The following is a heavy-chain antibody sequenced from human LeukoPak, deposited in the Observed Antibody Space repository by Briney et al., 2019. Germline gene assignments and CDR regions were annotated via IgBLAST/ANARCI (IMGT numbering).Heavy chain of an antibody. V-gene: IGHV3-13*01. CDR3: ARGMVRSGWYVGYGMDV. J-gene: IGHJ6*02. CDR2: IGTAGDT. D-gene: IGHD6-19*01. Sequence: GGSLRLSCAASGFTVSGNDMHWVRQATGKGLEWVSAIGTAGDTYYPGSVKGRFTISRENAKNSLYLQMNSLRAGDTAVYYCARGMVRSGWYVGYGMDVWGQGTTVTVSS. CDR1: GFTVSGND.